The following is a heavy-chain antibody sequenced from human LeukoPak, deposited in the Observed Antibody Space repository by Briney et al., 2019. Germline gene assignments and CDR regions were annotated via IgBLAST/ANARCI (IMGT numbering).Heavy chain of an antibody. CDR1: AYTFTSYY. CDR3: ARDKQQLVVLDY. CDR2: INPSGGST. V-gene: IGHV1-46*01. D-gene: IGHD6-6*01. J-gene: IGHJ4*02. Sequence: APVTLSCTASAYTFTSYYKHWPSQPPGQGHEWMGVINPSGGSTSYAQKFQGRVTMTRDTSTSTVYMELSSLRSEDTAVYYCARDKQQLVVLDYWGQGTLVTVSS.